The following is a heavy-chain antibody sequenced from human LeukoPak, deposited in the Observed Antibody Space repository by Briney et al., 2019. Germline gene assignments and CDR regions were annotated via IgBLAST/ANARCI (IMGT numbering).Heavy chain of an antibody. V-gene: IGHV4-39*01. CDR3: ARSDYYDYRQIDF. Sequence: SETLSLTCTVSGDSISTSRYYWGWIRQPPGKGLEWLGSIYYSGISHYNPSLKRRVTIHVDTSRNQFSLHLYSVTAADTAVFYCARSDYYDYRQIDFWGQGTLVTVSS. CDR1: GDSISTSRYY. CDR2: IYYSGIS. D-gene: IGHD3-22*01. J-gene: IGHJ4*02.